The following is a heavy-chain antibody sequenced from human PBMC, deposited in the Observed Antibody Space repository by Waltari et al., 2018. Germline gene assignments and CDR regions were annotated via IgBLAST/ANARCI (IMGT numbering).Heavy chain of an antibody. Sequence: EVQLVESGGGLVQPGGSLSLSCGVSGFTFRNYWMHWVRQVPGKGLVWVSRIKHDGTGTIYADSVQGRFTISRDNGKNTLYLQMNSLRGEDTAVYFCGRGYNDRRLDYWGQGTLVTVSS. CDR2: IKHDGTGT. CDR3: GRGYNDRRLDY. CDR1: GFTFRNYW. D-gene: IGHD3-22*01. J-gene: IGHJ4*02. V-gene: IGHV3-74*01.